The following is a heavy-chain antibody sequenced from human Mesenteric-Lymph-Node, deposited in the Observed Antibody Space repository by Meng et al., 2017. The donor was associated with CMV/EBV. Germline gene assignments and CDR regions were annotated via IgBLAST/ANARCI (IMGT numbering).Heavy chain of an antibody. J-gene: IGHJ6*02. CDR3: ARDERGYSSSSTLYYYYGMDV. D-gene: IGHD6-6*01. Sequence: ATGKGLEWVSGLGSAGDTYYPASVKGRFTISRENANNWVYPHINSLRAGDTAVYYCARDERGYSSSSTLYYYYGMDVWGQGTTVTVSS. V-gene: IGHV3-13*01. CDR2: LGSAGDT.